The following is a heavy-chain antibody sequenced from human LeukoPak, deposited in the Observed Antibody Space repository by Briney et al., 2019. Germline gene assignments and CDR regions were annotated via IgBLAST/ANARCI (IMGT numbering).Heavy chain of an antibody. CDR2: MNPNSGNT. CDR1: GYTFTSYD. V-gene: IGHV1-8*01. D-gene: IGHD6-19*01. CDR3: ARGLSSGWYYFDY. J-gene: IGHJ4*02. Sequence: ASVKVSCKASGYTFTSYDINWVRQAAGQGLGWMGWMNPNSGNTGCPQKFQGRVIMTRNTSISTVYMELSSLRSEDTALYYCARGLSSGWYYFDYWGQGTLVTVSS.